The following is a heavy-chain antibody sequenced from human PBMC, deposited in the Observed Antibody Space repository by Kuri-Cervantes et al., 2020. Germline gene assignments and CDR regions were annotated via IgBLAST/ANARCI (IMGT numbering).Heavy chain of an antibody. D-gene: IGHD5-24*01. CDR3: ARDGDGPFDY. J-gene: IGHJ4*02. CDR2: IYYSGST. V-gene: IGHV4-61*08. CDR1: GGSISSGGYY. Sequence: SETLSLTCTVSGGSISSGGYYWSWIRQPPGKGLEWIGYIYYSGSTNYNPSLESRVTISVDTSKNQFSLKLSSVTAADTAVYYCARDGDGPFDYWGQGTLVTVSS.